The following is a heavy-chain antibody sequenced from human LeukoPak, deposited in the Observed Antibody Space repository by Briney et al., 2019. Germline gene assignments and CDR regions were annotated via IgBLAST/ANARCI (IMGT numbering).Heavy chain of an antibody. Sequence: PGGSLRLSCAASGFTFSSYNMNWVREAPGKGLEWISYISAARSIYSADSVRGRFTISRDNAKNSLYLQMNSLRAEDTAMYYCAKGPLWFGESYWGQGTLVTVSS. J-gene: IGHJ4*02. D-gene: IGHD3-10*01. CDR3: AKGPLWFGESY. CDR2: ISAARSI. CDR1: GFTFSSYN. V-gene: IGHV3-48*01.